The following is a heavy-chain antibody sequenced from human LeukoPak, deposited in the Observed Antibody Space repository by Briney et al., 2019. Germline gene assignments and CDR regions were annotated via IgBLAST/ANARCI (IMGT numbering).Heavy chain of an antibody. CDR1: GGTFSSYA. D-gene: IGHD5-12*01. CDR2: IIPIFGTA. J-gene: IGHJ4*02. V-gene: IGHV1-69*05. CDR3: ARVASGYANDY. Sequence: GASVKVSCKASGGTFSSYAISWVRQAPGQGLEWRGRIIPIFGTANYAQKFQGRVTITTDESTSTAYMELSSLRSEDTAVYYCARVASGYANDYWGQGTLVTVSS.